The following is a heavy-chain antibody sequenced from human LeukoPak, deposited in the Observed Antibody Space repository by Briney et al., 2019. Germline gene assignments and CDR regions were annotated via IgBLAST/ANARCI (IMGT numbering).Heavy chain of an antibody. CDR2: IIPILGIA. Sequence: SVKVSCKASGGTFSSYAISWVRQAPGQGLEWMGRIIPILGIANYAQKFQGRVTITADKSTSTAYMELSSLRSEDTAVYYCAREGGTGDRIYWGQGTLVTVSS. CDR1: GGTFSSYA. J-gene: IGHJ4*02. CDR3: AREGGTGDRIY. V-gene: IGHV1-69*04. D-gene: IGHD7-27*01.